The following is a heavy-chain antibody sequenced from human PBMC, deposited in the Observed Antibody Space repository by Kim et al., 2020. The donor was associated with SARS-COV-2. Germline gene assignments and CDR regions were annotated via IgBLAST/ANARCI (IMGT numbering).Heavy chain of an antibody. D-gene: IGHD3-10*01. CDR3: ARVFGY. J-gene: IGHJ4*02. V-gene: IGHV3-11*04. Sequence: SSAGNIIQYAESVKGRFTISRDNAKNSLYLQMNGLRVDDTAVYYCARVFGYWGQGALVTVSA. CDR2: SSAGNII.